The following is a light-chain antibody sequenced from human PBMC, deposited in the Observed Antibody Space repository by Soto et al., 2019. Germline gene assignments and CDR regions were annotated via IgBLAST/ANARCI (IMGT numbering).Light chain of an antibody. J-gene: IGKJ1*01. CDR2: AAS. CDR3: LQDYDYPWT. Sequence: AIQMTQSPSSLSASVGDRVTIACRASQGIRSDLGWYQQKPGKAPKVLIYAASTLQSGVPSRFSGSGSGTDFTLTINSLRPEDFATYYCLQDYDYPWTFGQGTKVEVK. CDR1: QGIRSD. V-gene: IGKV1-6*01.